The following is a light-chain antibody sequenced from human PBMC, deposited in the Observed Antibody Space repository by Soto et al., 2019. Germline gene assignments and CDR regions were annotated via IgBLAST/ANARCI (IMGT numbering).Light chain of an antibody. J-gene: IGKJ4*01. CDR3: QQFLNYPLT. Sequence: ALHLTQSPSSLSASVGDGVTITCRASQGISSTLVWYQQKPGKAPKLLIYDASTLESGVPSRFSGSGYGTDFTLSISSLQPEDFATYYCQQFLNYPLTFGGGTKVDIK. V-gene: IGKV1D-13*01. CDR2: DAS. CDR1: QGISST.